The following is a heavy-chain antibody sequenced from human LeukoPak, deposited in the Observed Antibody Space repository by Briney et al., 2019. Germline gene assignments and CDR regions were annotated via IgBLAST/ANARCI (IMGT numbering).Heavy chain of an antibody. CDR2: VYYSGST. CDR1: GGSVGSGTYY. V-gene: IGHV4-39*07. Sequence: SETLSLTCTVYGGSVGSGTYYWSWIRQSPGKGLEWIGNVYYSGSTYYNPSLKSRVTISVDTSKNQFSLKLSSMTAADTAVYYCARYYCGGDCYLFDPWGQGTLVTVSS. J-gene: IGHJ5*02. D-gene: IGHD2-21*02. CDR3: ARYYCGGDCYLFDP.